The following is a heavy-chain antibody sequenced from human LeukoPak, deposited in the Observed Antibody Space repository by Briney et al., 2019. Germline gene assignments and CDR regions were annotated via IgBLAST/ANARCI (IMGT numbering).Heavy chain of an antibody. J-gene: IGHJ6*03. Sequence: SVKVSCKASGYTFTSYAMNWVRQAPGQGLEWMGGIIPMFGVPNYAQKFQVRVTITADKSTNTAYMELSSLRSEDTAVYYCAGVEADPYFYYYMDVWGKGTTVTVSS. CDR3: AGVEADPYFYYYMDV. CDR2: IIPMFGVP. V-gene: IGHV1-69*10. CDR1: GYTFTSYA. D-gene: IGHD2-15*01.